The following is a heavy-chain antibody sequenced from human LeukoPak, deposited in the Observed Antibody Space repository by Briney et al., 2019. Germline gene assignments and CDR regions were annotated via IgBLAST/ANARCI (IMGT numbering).Heavy chain of an antibody. V-gene: IGHV1-69*13. J-gene: IGHJ4*02. CDR1: GYTFTSYG. CDR3: ARDAIGSSSGEVFDY. CDR2: IIPIFGTA. Sequence: SVKVSCKASGYTFTSYGISWVRQALGQGLDWLGGIIPIFGTANYAQKFQGRVTITADESTSTAYMELSSLRSEDTAVYYCARDAIGSSSGEVFDYWGQGTLVTVSS. D-gene: IGHD6-6*01.